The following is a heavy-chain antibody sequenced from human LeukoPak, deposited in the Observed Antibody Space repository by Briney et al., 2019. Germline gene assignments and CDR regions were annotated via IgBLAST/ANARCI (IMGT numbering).Heavy chain of an antibody. CDR3: ARSQIFVYSNFDY. J-gene: IGHJ4*02. Sequence: ASVKVSCKASGYTFTGYYIHGVRQAPGQGREGMGWINPNSGGTSHAQKFQGRVTMTRATSISTAPIELRRLRPDDTAVYYCARSQIFVYSNFDYWGQGTLVTASS. CDR1: GYTFTGYY. CDR2: INPNSGGT. V-gene: IGHV1-2*02. D-gene: IGHD4-11*01.